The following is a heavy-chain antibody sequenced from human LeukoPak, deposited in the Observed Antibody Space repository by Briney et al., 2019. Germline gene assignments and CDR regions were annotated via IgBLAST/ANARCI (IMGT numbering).Heavy chain of an antibody. CDR3: ARSGGPNAFDI. V-gene: IGHV4-4*02. CDR1: SDSISSTYW. J-gene: IGHJ3*02. D-gene: IGHD4-23*01. CDR2: IYHSGST. Sequence: PSETLSLTCAVSSDSISSTYWWTWVRQPPGKGLEWIGEIYHSGSTNYNPSLKSRLTISVDKSKNQFSLKVTSVTAADTAVYYCARSGGPNAFDIWGQGTMVTVSS.